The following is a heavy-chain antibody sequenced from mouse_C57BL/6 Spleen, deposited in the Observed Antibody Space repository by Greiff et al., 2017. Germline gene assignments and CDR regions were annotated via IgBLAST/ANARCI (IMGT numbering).Heavy chain of an antibody. D-gene: IGHD1-1*01. CDR1: GYSITSGYY. J-gene: IGHJ3*01. CDR2: ISYDGSN. V-gene: IGHV3-6*01. CDR3: AREAFITTVVAEAY. Sequence: EVKLVESGPGLVKPSQSLSLTCSVTGYSITSGYYWNWIRQFPGNKLEWMGYISYDGSNNYNPSLKNRISITRDTSKNQFFLKLNSVTTEDTATYYCAREAFITTVVAEAYWGQGTLVTVSA.